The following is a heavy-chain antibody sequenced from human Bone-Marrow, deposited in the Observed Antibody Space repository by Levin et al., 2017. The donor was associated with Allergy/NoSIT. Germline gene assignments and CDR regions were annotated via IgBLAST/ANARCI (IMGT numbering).Heavy chain of an antibody. Sequence: GESLKISCAASGFTVSSNYMSWVRQAPGKGLEWVSVIYSGGSTYYADSVKGRFTISRDNSKNTLYLQMNSLRAEDTAVYYCARDPPSKNHCSGGSCLDYWGQGTLVTVSS. J-gene: IGHJ4*02. D-gene: IGHD2-15*01. V-gene: IGHV3-53*01. CDR1: GFTVSSNY. CDR3: ARDPPSKNHCSGGSCLDY. CDR2: IYSGGST.